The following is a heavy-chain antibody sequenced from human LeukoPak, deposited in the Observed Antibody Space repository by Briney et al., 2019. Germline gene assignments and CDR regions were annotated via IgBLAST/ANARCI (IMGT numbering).Heavy chain of an antibody. CDR2: INHSGST. V-gene: IGHV4-34*01. CDR3: ARSRLPSTLSAFDI. Sequence: PSETLSLTCAVYGGSFSGYYWSWIRQPPGKGLEWIGEINHSGSTNYNPSLKSRVTISVDTSKNQFSLKLSSVTAADTAVYYCARSRLPSTLSAFDIWGQGTMVTVSS. CDR1: GGSFSGYY. D-gene: IGHD4-11*01. J-gene: IGHJ3*02.